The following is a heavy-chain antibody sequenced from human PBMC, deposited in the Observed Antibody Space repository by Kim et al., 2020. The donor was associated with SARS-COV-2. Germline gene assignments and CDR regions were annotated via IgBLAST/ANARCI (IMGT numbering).Heavy chain of an antibody. CDR3: ARDPFTMIVDSRGAGHIDY. Sequence: GRFTISRDNSKNTLYLQMNSLRAEDTAVYYCARDPFTMIVDSRGAGHIDYWGQGTLVTVSS. V-gene: IGHV3-30*01. D-gene: IGHD3-22*01. J-gene: IGHJ4*02.